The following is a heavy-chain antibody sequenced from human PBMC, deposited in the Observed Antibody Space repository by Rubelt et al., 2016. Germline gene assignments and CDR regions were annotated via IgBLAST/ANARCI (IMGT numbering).Heavy chain of an antibody. CDR3: ARDPIVVVPAATPAKYGMDV. D-gene: IGHD2-2*01. Sequence: SYAQKFQGRVTMTRDTSTSTVYMELSSLRSEDTAVYYCARDPIVVVPAATPAKYGMDVWGQGTTVTVSS. J-gene: IGHJ6*02. V-gene: IGHV1-46*01.